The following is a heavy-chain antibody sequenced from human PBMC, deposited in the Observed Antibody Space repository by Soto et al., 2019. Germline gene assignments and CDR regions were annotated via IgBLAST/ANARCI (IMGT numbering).Heavy chain of an antibody. V-gene: IGHV4-30-2*01. J-gene: IGHJ5*02. D-gene: IGHD3-10*01. CDR1: GDTISTGGYT. Sequence: SETLSLTCDVSGDTISTGGYTWAWIRQPPGKALEWIGHTYHSGNPYYNPSLKSRVIISVDRSKNQFSLKVRSVTAADTAVYYCARRVQANGVITQDNWLAPWGQGTRVTVSS. CDR2: TYHSGNP. CDR3: ARRVQANGVITQDNWLAP.